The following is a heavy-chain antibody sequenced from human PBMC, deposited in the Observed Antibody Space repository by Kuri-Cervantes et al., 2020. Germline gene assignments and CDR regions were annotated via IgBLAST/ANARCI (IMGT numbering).Heavy chain of an antibody. CDR2: IYSGGST. CDR3: ARAGGEYDISWFDP. D-gene: IGHD3-9*01. V-gene: IGHV3-66*01. J-gene: IGHJ5*02. CDR1: GFTVSSNY. Sequence: GGSLRLSCAASGFTVSSNYMSWVRQAPGKGLEWVSVIYSGGSTYYADSVKGRFTISRDNSKNTLYLQMNSLRAEDTAVYYCARAGGEYDISWFDPWGQGTLVTVSS.